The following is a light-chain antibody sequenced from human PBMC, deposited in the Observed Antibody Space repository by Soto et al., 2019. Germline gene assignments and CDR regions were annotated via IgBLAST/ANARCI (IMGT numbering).Light chain of an antibody. J-gene: IGKJ1*01. CDR2: AAS. CDR1: QTISRY. V-gene: IGKV1-39*01. CDR3: HQSFTSPWT. Sequence: DTQITHSAASLSASFLYTGTMTCRTSQTISRYLNWYQQKPGEAPKLLIYAASNLQSGVPSRFSGSGSGTDFTLTISSLQPEDFATYYCHQSFTSPWTFGQGTKVDI.